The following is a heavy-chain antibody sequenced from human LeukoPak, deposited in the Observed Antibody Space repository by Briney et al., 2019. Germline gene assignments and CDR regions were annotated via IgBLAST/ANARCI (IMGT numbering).Heavy chain of an antibody. J-gene: IGHJ5*02. V-gene: IGHV4-31*03. CDR2: IYYSGST. Sequence: PSETLSLTCTVSGGSISSGGYYGSWIRQHPGKGLEWIGYIYYSGSTYYNPSLKRRVTISVDTSKNQFSLKLSSVTAADTAVYYCARGEESYYDFWSGYYSGWFGPWGQGTLVTVSS. CDR3: ARGEESYYDFWSGYYSGWFGP. D-gene: IGHD3-3*01. CDR1: GGSISSGGYY.